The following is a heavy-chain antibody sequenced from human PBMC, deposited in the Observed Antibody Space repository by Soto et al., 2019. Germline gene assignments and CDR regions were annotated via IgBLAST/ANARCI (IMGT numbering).Heavy chain of an antibody. CDR3: ANPPGGSGSYHYYYYGMDV. V-gene: IGHV3-23*01. CDR1: GFTFSSYA. J-gene: IGHJ6*02. CDR2: ISGSGGST. D-gene: IGHD3-10*01. Sequence: GGSLRLSCAASGFTFSSYAMSWVRQAPGKGLEWVSAISGSGGSTYYADSVKGRFTISRDNSKNTLYLQMNSLRAEDTAVYYCANPPGGSGSYHYYYYGMDVWGQGTTVTVSS.